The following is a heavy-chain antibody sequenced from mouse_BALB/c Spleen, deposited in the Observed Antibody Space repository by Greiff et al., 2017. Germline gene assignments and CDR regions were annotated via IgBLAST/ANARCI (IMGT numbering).Heavy chain of an antibody. CDR1: GFTFSSFG. Sequence: EVQGVESGGGLVQPGGSRKLSCAASGFTFSSFGMHWVRQAPEKGLEWVAYISSGSSTIYYADTVKGRFTISRDNPKNTLFLQMTSLKSEDTAMYYCARDAYYGNHGYFDVWGAGTTVTVSS. V-gene: IGHV5-17*02. J-gene: IGHJ1*01. CDR3: ARDAYYGNHGYFDV. D-gene: IGHD2-10*01. CDR2: ISSGSSTI.